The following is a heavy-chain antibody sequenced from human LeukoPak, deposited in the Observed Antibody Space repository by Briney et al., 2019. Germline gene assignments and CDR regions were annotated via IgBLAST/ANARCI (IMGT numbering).Heavy chain of an antibody. Sequence: PSETLSLTCAVSGDSIRGNSYYWAWIRQPPGKGLEWIGSIYYSGSTYHNMSLKTRVTMSVDTSKNQFSLHLTSVTAADTAVYYCAREGTSYYWGQGTLVTVSS. V-gene: IGHV4-39*07. CDR3: AREGTSYY. J-gene: IGHJ4*02. CDR2: IYYSGST. CDR1: GDSIRGNSYY.